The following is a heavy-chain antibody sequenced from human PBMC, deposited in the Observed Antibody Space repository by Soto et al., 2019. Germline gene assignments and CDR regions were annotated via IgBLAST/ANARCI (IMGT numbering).Heavy chain of an antibody. V-gene: IGHV3-53*01. CDR3: ARGGGYDYYYYGLDV. Sequence: SLRLSCAASGFTVSSNYMSWVRQAPGKGLEWVSVIYSGGSTYYADSVKGRFTISRDNSKNTLYLQMNSLRAEDTAVYYCARGGGYDYYYYGLDVWGQGTTVTVSS. J-gene: IGHJ6*02. CDR1: GFTVSSNY. D-gene: IGHD3-22*01. CDR2: IYSGGST.